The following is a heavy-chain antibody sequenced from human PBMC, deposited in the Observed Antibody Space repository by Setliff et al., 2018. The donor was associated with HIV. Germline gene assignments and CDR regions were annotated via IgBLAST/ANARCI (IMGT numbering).Heavy chain of an antibody. V-gene: IGHV4-59*11. Sequence: SETLSLTCTVSGGSITGHYWSWIRQPPGKGLEWIGYIHYSGSSNYNPSLKSRVSISLDTSKKQVSLKLNSVTAADTAVYYCARGFSILGVATPGFYSFVDVWGKGTTVTVSS. J-gene: IGHJ6*03. D-gene: IGHD3-3*01. CDR3: ARGFSILGVATPGFYSFVDV. CDR2: IHYSGSS. CDR1: GGSITGHY.